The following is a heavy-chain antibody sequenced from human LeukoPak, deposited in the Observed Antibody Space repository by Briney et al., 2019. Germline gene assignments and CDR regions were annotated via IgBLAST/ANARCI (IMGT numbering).Heavy chain of an antibody. CDR3: ASGGFTSQTPMDV. CDR2: INHSGST. V-gene: IGHV4-34*01. D-gene: IGHD2-2*01. Sequence: PSETLSLTCAVYGGSFSGYYWSWIRQPPGKGLEWIGEINHSGSTNYNPSLKSRVTISVDTSKNQFSLKLSSVTAADTAVYYCASGGFTSQTPMDVWGKGTTVTVSS. J-gene: IGHJ6*03. CDR1: GGSFSGYY.